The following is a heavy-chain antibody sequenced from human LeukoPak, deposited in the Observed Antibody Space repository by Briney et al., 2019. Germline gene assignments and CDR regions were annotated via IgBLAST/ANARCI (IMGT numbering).Heavy chain of an antibody. CDR1: GFTFSNYK. Sequence: GGSLRLSCAASGFTFSNYKMNWVRQAPGKGLEWVSSISRTSTYIYYPDSVKGRFTISRDNAKNSLHLQVNSLRAEDTAVYYCARRASTERGHSYGLDYWGQGTLVTVSS. V-gene: IGHV3-21*01. J-gene: IGHJ4*02. CDR2: ISRTSTYI. CDR3: ARRASTERGHSYGLDY. D-gene: IGHD5-18*01.